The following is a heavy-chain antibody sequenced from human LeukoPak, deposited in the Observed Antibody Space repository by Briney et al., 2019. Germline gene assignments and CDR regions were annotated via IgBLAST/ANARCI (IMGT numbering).Heavy chain of an antibody. CDR2: ISVYNGNT. CDR3: ARGERADRFDP. J-gene: IGHJ5*02. Sequence: ASVKVSCKASGYTFTNYGISWVRQAPGQGLEWMGWISVYNGNTNYAQKFQGRVTMTRDTSISTSYMELSRLRSDDTAVYYCARGERADRFDPWGQGTLVTVSS. V-gene: IGHV1-18*01. D-gene: IGHD6-13*01. CDR1: GYTFTNYG.